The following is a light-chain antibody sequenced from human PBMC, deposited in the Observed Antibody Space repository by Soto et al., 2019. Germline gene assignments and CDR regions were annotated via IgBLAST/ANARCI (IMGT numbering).Light chain of an antibody. J-gene: IGKJ4*01. CDR1: QSVLYSSKNKNS. CDR2: WAS. CDR3: QQHYSDPLT. V-gene: IGKV4-1*01. Sequence: DIVMTQYPDSLAVSLGERATINCKSSQSVLYSSKNKNSLVWYQQKPGQPPKLLIYWASTRESGVPDRFSGSGSGTDFTLTISSLQAEDVAVYYCQQHYSDPLTFGGGTKVEIK.